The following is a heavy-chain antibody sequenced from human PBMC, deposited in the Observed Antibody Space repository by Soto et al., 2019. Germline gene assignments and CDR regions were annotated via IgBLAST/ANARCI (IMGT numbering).Heavy chain of an antibody. J-gene: IGHJ6*02. CDR3: ARDLWGYCGTDCYPLDV. CDR2: MYNTGST. D-gene: IGHD2-21*02. V-gene: IGHV4-59*01. CDR1: GGSISRYY. Sequence: QVQLQESGPGLVKPSETLSLTCTVSGGSISRYYWSWIRQPPGKGLEWIGYMYNTGSTVYNPSFKSRVTISVETSKNQFSLKLNFVTAADTAVYYCARDLWGYCGTDCYPLDVWGQGTTVTVSS.